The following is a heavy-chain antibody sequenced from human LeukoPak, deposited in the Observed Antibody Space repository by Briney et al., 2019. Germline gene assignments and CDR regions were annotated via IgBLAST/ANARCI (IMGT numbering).Heavy chain of an antibody. CDR1: GFTFCSNG. J-gene: IGHJ4*02. CDR2: IQYDGSKK. V-gene: IGHV3-30*02. CDR3: AKDIGSYYDY. D-gene: IGHD3-10*01. Sequence: GGSLRLSCVASGFTFCSNGMHWVRQAPGKGLEWVTFIQYDGSKKYYADSVKGRFTISRDNSKNTLYLEMNSLRAEDTAVYYCAKDIGSYYDYWGQGILVTVSS.